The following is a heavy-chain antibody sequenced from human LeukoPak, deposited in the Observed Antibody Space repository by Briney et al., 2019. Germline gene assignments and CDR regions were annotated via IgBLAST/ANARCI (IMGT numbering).Heavy chain of an antibody. V-gene: IGHV1-2*02. D-gene: IGHD3-22*01. CDR1: GYTFTGYY. J-gene: IGHJ4*02. CDR3: ARDGYDSSGYPDY. Sequence: ASVKVSCKSSGYTFTGYYMHWVRPAPGQGLEWVGWINPNSGGTNYAQKFQGRVTMTRDTSISTAYMELSRLRSDDTAVYYCARDGYDSSGYPDYCGQRTLATVPS. CDR2: INPNSGGT.